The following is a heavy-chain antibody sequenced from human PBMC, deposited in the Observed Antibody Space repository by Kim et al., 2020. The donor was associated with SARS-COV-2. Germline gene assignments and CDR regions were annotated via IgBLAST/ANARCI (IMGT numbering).Heavy chain of an antibody. CDR3: AREMRVLPAAMSSYYYYYGMDV. J-gene: IGHJ6*02. CDR2: INSDGSST. Sequence: GGSLRLSCAASGFTFSSYWMHWVRQAPGKGLVWVSRINSDGSSTSYADSVKGRFTISRDNAKNTLYLQMNSLRAEDTAVYYCAREMRVLPAAMSSYYYYYGMDVWGQGTTVTVSS. V-gene: IGHV3-74*01. CDR1: GFTFSSYW. D-gene: IGHD2-2*01.